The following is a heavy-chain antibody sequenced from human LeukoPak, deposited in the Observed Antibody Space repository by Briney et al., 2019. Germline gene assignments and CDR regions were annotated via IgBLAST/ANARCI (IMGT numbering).Heavy chain of an antibody. D-gene: IGHD3-10*01. V-gene: IGHV4-59*01. J-gene: IGHJ5*02. CDR2: IYYSGST. CDR1: GGSISSYY. CDR3: ASYGSGRRFDP. Sequence: SETPSLTCTVSGGSISSYYWSWIRQPPGKGLEWIGYIYYSGSTNYNPSLKSRVTISVDTSKNQFSLKLSSVTAADTAVYYCASYGSGRRFDPWGQGTLVTVSS.